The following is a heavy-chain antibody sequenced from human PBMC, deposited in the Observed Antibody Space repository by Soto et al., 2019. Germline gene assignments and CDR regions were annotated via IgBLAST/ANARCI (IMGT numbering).Heavy chain of an antibody. V-gene: IGHV3-23*01. D-gene: IGHD1-1*01. CDR2: FSGSGGDT. CDR1: GFTFSSYA. J-gene: IGHJ4*02. CDR3: AAGTNSDWYTY. Sequence: EVQLLESGGGLVQPGGSLRLSCAASGFTFSSYAMSWVRQTPGKGLEWVSLFSGSGGDTYYADSVKGRLTISRDNSKNTLYLQMTSLGAEDTAVYYCAAGTNSDWYTYWGQGTLVTVSS.